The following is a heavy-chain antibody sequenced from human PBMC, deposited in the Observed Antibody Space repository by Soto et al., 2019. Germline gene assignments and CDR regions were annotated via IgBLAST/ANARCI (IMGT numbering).Heavy chain of an antibody. V-gene: IGHV1-18*01. D-gene: IGHD5-12*01. CDR1: GYTFTSYG. CDR3: ARVTVYSGFLSVGPTDFDY. Sequence: ASVKASCKASGYTFTSYGMSWVRQAPGQGLEWMGWISAYNGNTNYAQKLQGRVTMTTDTSTSTAYMELRSLRSDDTAVYYCARVTVYSGFLSVGPTDFDYWGQGTLVTVSS. CDR2: ISAYNGNT. J-gene: IGHJ4*02.